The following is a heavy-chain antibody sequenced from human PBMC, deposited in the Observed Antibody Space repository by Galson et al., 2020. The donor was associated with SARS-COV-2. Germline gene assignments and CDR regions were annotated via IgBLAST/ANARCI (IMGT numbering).Heavy chain of an antibody. V-gene: IGHV4-34*01. Sequence: SETLSLTCAVYGGSFSGYYWSWIRQPPGKGLEWIGEINHSGSTNYNPSLKSRVTISVDTSKKQFSLKLSSVTAADTAVYYCGRGVTVTTLFYFYYGMDVWGQGTTVTVSS. D-gene: IGHD4-17*01. CDR2: INHSGST. CDR3: GRGVTVTTLFYFYYGMDV. J-gene: IGHJ6*02. CDR1: GGSFSGYY.